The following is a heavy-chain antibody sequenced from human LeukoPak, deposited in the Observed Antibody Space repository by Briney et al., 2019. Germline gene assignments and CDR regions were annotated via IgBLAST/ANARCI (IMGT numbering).Heavy chain of an antibody. Sequence: PSETLSLTCTVSGGSISSYYWSWIRQPAGKGLEWIGRIYTSGSTNYNPSLKSRVTMSVDTSKNQFSLKLSSVTAADTAVYYCARRSSSGYRVYAFDIWGQGTMVTVSS. CDR1: GGSISSYY. CDR2: IYTSGST. V-gene: IGHV4-4*07. J-gene: IGHJ3*02. D-gene: IGHD3-22*01. CDR3: ARRSSSGYRVYAFDI.